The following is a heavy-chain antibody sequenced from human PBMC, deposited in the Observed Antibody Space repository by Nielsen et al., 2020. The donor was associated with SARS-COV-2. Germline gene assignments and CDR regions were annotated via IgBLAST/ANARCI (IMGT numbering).Heavy chain of an antibody. CDR3: ARGSYDFWSGKSYGMDV. Sequence: SLKISCAASGFTFDDYAMHWVRQAPGKGLEWVSGISWNSGSIGYADSVKGRFTISRDNAKNSLYLQMNSLRAEDTAVYYCARGSYDFWSGKSYGMDVWGQGTTVTVSS. D-gene: IGHD3-3*01. CDR1: GFTFDDYA. CDR2: ISWNSGSI. J-gene: IGHJ6*02. V-gene: IGHV3-9*01.